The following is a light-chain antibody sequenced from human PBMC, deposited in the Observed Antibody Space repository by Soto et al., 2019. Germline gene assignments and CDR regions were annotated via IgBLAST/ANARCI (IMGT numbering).Light chain of an antibody. V-gene: IGKV1-39*01. J-gene: IGKJ4*01. Sequence: DIQMTQSPSSLSASVGDRVTIPCRVSRRFSTYLHWYQQKPGKAPNLLIYAASTLQSGVPSRFSGSGSGTDFTLTISSLQPEDFATYFCQHGYSTPLTFGGGTKVDIK. CDR1: RRFSTY. CDR3: QHGYSTPLT. CDR2: AAS.